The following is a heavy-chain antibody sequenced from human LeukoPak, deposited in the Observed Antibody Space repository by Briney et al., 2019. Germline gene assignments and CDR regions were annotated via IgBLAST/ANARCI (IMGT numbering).Heavy chain of an antibody. Sequence: GASVKVSCKASGGTFSSYAINWVRQAPGQGLEWMGGIIPIFGTANYAQKFQGRVTITADKSTSTAYMELRSLRSDDTAVYYCARDFPQTTYPLRLGESQDYYMDVWGKGTTVTVSS. D-gene: IGHD3-16*01. CDR2: IIPIFGTA. J-gene: IGHJ6*03. V-gene: IGHV1-69*06. CDR1: GGTFSSYA. CDR3: ARDFPQTTYPLRLGESQDYYMDV.